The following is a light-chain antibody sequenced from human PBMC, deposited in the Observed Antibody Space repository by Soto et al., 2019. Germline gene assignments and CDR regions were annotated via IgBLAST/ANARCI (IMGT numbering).Light chain of an antibody. CDR2: DAS. J-gene: IGKJ5*01. CDR1: QNIRSR. V-gene: IGKV1-5*01. CDR3: QQYNSYPWT. Sequence: DIQQTQSASTMSASLGDRVTITCRASQNIRSRLAWFQQKPGKAPKLLIYDASSLESGVPSRFSGSGSGTEFTLTITSLQPDDFATYYCQQYNSYPWTFGQGTRLEIK.